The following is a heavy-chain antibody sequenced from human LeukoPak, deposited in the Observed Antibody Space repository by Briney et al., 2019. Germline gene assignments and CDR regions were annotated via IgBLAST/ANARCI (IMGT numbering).Heavy chain of an antibody. CDR1: GGSFSGYY. CDR2: INHSGST. Sequence: SETLSLTCAVYGGSFSGYYWSWIRQPPGKGLEWIGEINHSGSTNYNPSLKSRVTISVDTSKNQFSLKLSSVAAADTAVYYCARGGRDYVWGSYRYLDYWGQGTLVTVSS. D-gene: IGHD3-16*02. V-gene: IGHV4-34*01. CDR3: ARGGRDYVWGSYRYLDY. J-gene: IGHJ4*02.